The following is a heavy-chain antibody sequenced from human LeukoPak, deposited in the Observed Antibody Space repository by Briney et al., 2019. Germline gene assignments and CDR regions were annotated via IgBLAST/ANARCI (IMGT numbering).Heavy chain of an antibody. D-gene: IGHD3-3*01. Sequence: PGGSLRLSCAASGFSFANVWLHWIRQAPGKGLEWVANIKQDGSEKHYVDSVKGRLTISRDNAKNLLYLQMNSLRVEDTAVYYCAGGPGFLIDCWGQGTLVTVSS. J-gene: IGHJ4*02. CDR2: IKQDGSEK. CDR3: AGGPGFLIDC. CDR1: GFSFANVW. V-gene: IGHV3-7*01.